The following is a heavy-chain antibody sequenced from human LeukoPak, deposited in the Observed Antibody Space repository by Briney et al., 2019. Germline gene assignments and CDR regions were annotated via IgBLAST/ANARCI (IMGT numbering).Heavy chain of an antibody. D-gene: IGHD1-26*01. CDR2: INEDGSEE. CDR3: VQGGHFDF. Sequence: GGSLRLSCAASGFTFSRFEMTWGRQAPGKGPEWVAKINEDGSEEYYVNSVKGRFTISRDNGKNSLYLEMNSLRADDTAVYFCVQGGHFDFWGQGAPVTVSS. J-gene: IGHJ4*02. CDR1: GFTFSRFE. V-gene: IGHV3-7*01.